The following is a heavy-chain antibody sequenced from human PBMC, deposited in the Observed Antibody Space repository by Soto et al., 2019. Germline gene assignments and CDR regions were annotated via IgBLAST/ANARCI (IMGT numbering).Heavy chain of an antibody. CDR2: ISAYNGNT. V-gene: IGHV1-18*01. CDR3: AREPSGYDSSGYIDY. D-gene: IGHD3-22*01. CDR1: GYTFTSYG. Sequence: ASVKVSCKASGYTFTSYGISWVRQAPGQGLEWMGWISAYNGNTNYAQKLQGRVTMTTDTSTSTAYMELRSLRSDDTAVYYCAREPSGYDSSGYIDYWGQGTLVTVSS. J-gene: IGHJ4*02.